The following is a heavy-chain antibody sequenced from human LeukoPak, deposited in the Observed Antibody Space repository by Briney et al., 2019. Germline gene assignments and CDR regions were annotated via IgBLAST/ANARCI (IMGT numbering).Heavy chain of an antibody. Sequence: SETLSLTCTVSGGSISSYYWSWIRQPAGKGLEWIGRIYTSGSTNYNPSLKSRVTMSVDTSTNQFSLKLSSVTAADTAVYYCARDFRTRYCSGGSCPLYYYGMDVWGQGTTVTVSS. J-gene: IGHJ6*02. V-gene: IGHV4-4*07. D-gene: IGHD2-15*01. CDR3: ARDFRTRYCSGGSCPLYYYGMDV. CDR1: GGSISSYY. CDR2: IYTSGST.